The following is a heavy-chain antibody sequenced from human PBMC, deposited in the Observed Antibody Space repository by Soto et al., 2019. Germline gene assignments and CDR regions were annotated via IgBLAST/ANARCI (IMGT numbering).Heavy chain of an antibody. CDR1: GFTFSSYA. CDR3: AKVGAYYDILTGPLDY. J-gene: IGHJ4*02. CDR2: ISGSGGST. V-gene: IGHV3-23*01. D-gene: IGHD3-9*01. Sequence: EVQLLESGGGLVQPGGSLRLSCAASGFTFSSYAMSWVRQAPGKGLEWVSAISGSGGSTYYADSVKGRFTISRDKSKNPLYLQMNSLRAEDTAVYYCAKVGAYYDILTGPLDYWGQGTLVTVSS.